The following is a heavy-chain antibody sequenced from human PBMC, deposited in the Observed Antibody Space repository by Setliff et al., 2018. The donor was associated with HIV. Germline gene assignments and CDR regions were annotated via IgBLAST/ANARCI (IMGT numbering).Heavy chain of an antibody. CDR1: GYTFNNYG. Sequence: GASVKVSCKASGYTFNNYGISWVRQAPGQGLEWMGWINTHSGYTNYAQNVQGRVTVTMDTSTSTAYMELRSLKSDDTAVYYCARGKTWLRFLDYWGLGTLVTVSS. D-gene: IGHD5-12*01. J-gene: IGHJ4*02. CDR2: INTHSGYT. V-gene: IGHV1-18*01. CDR3: ARGKTWLRFLDY.